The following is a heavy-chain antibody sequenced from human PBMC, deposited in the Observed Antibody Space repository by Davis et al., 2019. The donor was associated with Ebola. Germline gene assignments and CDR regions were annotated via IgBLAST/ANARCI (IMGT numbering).Heavy chain of an antibody. Sequence: SSVTVSCQASGGTSSSNAISWVRQPPGQGLEWMGGINPIFGTANYAQKFQGRVTITADESTSTAYMELSSLRSENTAVYYWARGSRDSSGYYWGYWGQGTLVTVSS. CDR1: GGTSSSNA. J-gene: IGHJ4*02. V-gene: IGHV1-69*13. D-gene: IGHD3-22*01. CDR2: INPIFGTA. CDR3: ARGSRDSSGYYWGY.